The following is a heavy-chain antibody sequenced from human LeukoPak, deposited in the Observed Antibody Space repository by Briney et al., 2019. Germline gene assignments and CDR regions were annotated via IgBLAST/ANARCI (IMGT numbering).Heavy chain of an antibody. V-gene: IGHV4-39*07. CDR1: GGSISSSSYY. CDR3: ARDYYGSGSYHPDFDY. D-gene: IGHD3-10*01. Sequence: PSETLSLTCTVSGGSISSSSYYWGWIRQPPGKGLEWIGSIYYSGSTYYNPSLKSRVTISVDTSKNQFSLKLSSVTAADTAVYYCARDYYGSGSYHPDFDYWGQGTLVTVSS. CDR2: IYYSGST. J-gene: IGHJ4*02.